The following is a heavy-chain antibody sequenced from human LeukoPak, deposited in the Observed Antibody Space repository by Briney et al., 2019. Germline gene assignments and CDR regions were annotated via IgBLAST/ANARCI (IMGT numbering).Heavy chain of an antibody. V-gene: IGHV4-59*08. CDR1: GGSISSYY. CDR3: ARRGYYGSGAFDY. CDR2: IYYSGST. Sequence: SETLSLTCTVSGGSISSYYWSWIRQPPGKGLEWIGYIYYSGSTNYNPSLKSRVTISVDTSKNQLSLKLSSVTAADTAVYYCARRGYYGSGAFDYWGQGTLVTVSS. J-gene: IGHJ4*02. D-gene: IGHD3-10*01.